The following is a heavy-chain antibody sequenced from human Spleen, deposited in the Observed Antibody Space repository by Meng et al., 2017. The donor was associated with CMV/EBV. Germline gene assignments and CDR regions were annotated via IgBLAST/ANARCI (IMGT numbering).Heavy chain of an antibody. CDR1: GSSISSSSYY. CDR2: IYHIWRS. Sequence: SETLSLTCTVSGSSISSSSYYWAWIRQPPGKGLEWIGSIYHIWRSDYNPSLKSRVTTLVDTSNNQVSLRLSSVTAADTAVYYCAREAVFGLGYYGMDVWGQGTTVTVSS. J-gene: IGHJ6*02. D-gene: IGHD3/OR15-3a*01. CDR3: AREAVFGLGYYGMDV. V-gene: IGHV4-39*07.